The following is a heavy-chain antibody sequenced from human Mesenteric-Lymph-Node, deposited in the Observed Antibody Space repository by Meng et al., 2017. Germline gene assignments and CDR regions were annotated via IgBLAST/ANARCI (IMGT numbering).Heavy chain of an antibody. CDR2: INQDASAT. CDR3: ARVVPCSSTSCYLSFDY. D-gene: IGHD2-2*01. CDR1: GFTFKIYW. J-gene: IGHJ4*02. Sequence: GESLKISCAGSGFTFKIYWMSWVRQSPGKGLEWVANINQDASATHYLESVKDRFTISRDNAKSSLFLQMDNLAPDDTAVYFCARVVPCSSTSCYLSFDYWGQGTLVTVSS. V-gene: IGHV3-7*01.